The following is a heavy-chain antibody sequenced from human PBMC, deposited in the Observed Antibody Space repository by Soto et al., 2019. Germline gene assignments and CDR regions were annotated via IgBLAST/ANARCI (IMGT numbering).Heavy chain of an antibody. D-gene: IGHD2-15*01. CDR3: ARDGRGGSSADNWFGP. J-gene: IGHJ5*02. CDR2: ISSSSSYI. CDR1: GFTFSSYN. Sequence: PEGSLRLSCAASGFTFSSYNMNWVRQAPGKGLEWVSSISSSSSYIYYADSVKGRFTISRDNAKNSLYLQMNSLRAEDTAVYYCARDGRGGSSADNWFGPWGQGTLVTVAS. V-gene: IGHV3-21*01.